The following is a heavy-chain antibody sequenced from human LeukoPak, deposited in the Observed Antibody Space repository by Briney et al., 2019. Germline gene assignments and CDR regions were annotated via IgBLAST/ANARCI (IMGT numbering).Heavy chain of an antibody. CDR3: ARDRLVGATSSSWFDP. D-gene: IGHD1-26*01. J-gene: IGHJ5*02. CDR1: GFTFSSYG. CDR2: ISSSSSYI. Sequence: GGSLRLSCAASGFTFSSYGMSWVRQAPGKGLEWVSSISSSSSYIYYADSVKGRFTISRDNAKNSLYLQMNSLRAEDTAVYYCARDRLVGATSSSWFDPWGQGTLVTVSS. V-gene: IGHV3-21*01.